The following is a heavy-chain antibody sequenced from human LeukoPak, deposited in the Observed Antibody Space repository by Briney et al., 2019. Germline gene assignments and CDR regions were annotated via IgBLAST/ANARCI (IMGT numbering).Heavy chain of an antibody. CDR3: ARRGGDTMVRGVIKDWFDP. Sequence: SETLSLTCTVSGDSISSSSYYWGWIRQPPGKGLEWIGSIYYSGYTYYNPSLKSRVTISVDASKDHFSLKLTSVTAADTAVYYCARRGGDTMVRGVIKDWFDPWGQGTLVTVSS. J-gene: IGHJ5*02. CDR1: GDSISSSSYY. V-gene: IGHV4-39*02. CDR2: IYYSGYT. D-gene: IGHD3-10*01.